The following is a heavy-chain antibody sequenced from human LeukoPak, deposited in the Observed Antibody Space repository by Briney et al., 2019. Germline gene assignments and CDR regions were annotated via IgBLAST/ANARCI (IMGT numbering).Heavy chain of an antibody. V-gene: IGHV3-11*01. J-gene: IGHJ4*02. CDR1: GFTFTDYF. D-gene: IGHD2-21*02. Sequence: PGGSLRLSCAASGFTFTDYFMSWIRQAPGKGLEWVSHISRLGDTIDYADSVKGRFTISRDNAKNSLYLQMNSLRAEDTAVYFCARVRRGGDSRYFDYWGQGALVTVSS. CDR2: ISRLGDTI. CDR3: ARVRRGGDSRYFDY.